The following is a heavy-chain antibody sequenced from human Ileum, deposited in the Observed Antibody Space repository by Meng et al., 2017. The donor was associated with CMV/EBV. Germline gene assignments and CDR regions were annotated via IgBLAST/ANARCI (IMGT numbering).Heavy chain of an antibody. Sequence: AAGAISSSTWWSWVRQPPGKGLEWIGEISHSWRTNYSPSLKSRVTISVDKSKNQFSLKLSSVTAADTAVYYCARAIAAAANGPFDYWGQGTLVTVSS. CDR2: ISHSWRT. CDR1: AGAISSSTW. V-gene: IGHV4-4*02. J-gene: IGHJ4*02. CDR3: ARAIAAAANGPFDY. D-gene: IGHD6-13*01.